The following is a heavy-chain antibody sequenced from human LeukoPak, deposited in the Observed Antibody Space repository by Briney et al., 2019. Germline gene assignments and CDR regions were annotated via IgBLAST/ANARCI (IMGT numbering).Heavy chain of an antibody. J-gene: IGHJ4*01. Sequence: ASVKVSCKASGYTFTAYYVHWVRQAPGQGLEWMGWINPNIGGTNYAQKFQGRGTMTRDTSISTAYMELSRLISDDTAVYYCARIREWASTVGAFDYWGQGALVTVSS. CDR3: ARIREWASTVGAFDY. V-gene: IGHV1-2*02. CDR1: GYTFTAYY. D-gene: IGHD4-23*01. CDR2: INPNIGGT.